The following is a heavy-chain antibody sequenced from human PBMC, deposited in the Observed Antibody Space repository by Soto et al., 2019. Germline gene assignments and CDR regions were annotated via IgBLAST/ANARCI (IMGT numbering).Heavy chain of an antibody. CDR3: LRDRGWTTGSGTGYFDY. V-gene: IGHV3-30*03. D-gene: IGHD6-13*01. CDR1: GFTLSRNA. J-gene: IGHJ4*02. CDR2: ISFDGNVK. Sequence: QVQLVQSGGGVVQPGRSLRLSCAASGFTLSRNARYWVRQAPGKGLEWVAVISFDGNVKYYADSVKGRFTISRDNSKNTLYLQMSSLGAEDTALYYCLRDRGWTTGSGTGYFDYWGQGTLVTVSS.